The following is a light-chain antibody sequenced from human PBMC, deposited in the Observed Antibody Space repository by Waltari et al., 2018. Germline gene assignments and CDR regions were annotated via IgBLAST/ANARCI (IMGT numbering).Light chain of an antibody. CDR3: MQTLEAPLT. V-gene: IGKV2-28*01. CDR2: LSY. Sequence: DIIVTQSPLSLPVTPGEPASISCRSSQSLLYSNGNTYLEWYLQKPGQSPQLLIYLSYIRAPGVPDRFSGSGSGTDFTLKISRVEAEDVGVYYCMQTLEAPLTFGGGTKVEIK. J-gene: IGKJ4*01. CDR1: QSLLYSNGNTY.